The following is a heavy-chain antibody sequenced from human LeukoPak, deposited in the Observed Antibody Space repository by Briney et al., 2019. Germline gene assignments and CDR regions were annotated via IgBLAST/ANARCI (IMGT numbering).Heavy chain of an antibody. CDR2: ICSSSSYI. J-gene: IGHJ6*02. CDR1: GFTFSSYS. V-gene: IGHV3-21*01. Sequence: GGSLRLSCAASGFTFSSYSMNWVRQAPGKGLEWVSSICSSSSYIYYADSVKGRFTISRDNAKNSLYLQMNSLRAEDTAVYYCARDLRVTTSRSYYYYYGMDVWGQGTTVTVSS. D-gene: IGHD4-17*01. CDR3: ARDLRVTTSRSYYYYYGMDV.